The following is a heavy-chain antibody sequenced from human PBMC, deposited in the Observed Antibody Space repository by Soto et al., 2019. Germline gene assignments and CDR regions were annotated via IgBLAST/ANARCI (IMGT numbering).Heavy chain of an antibody. D-gene: IGHD3-16*01. Sequence: GGSLRLSCAASGFTFSSHGMHWVRQAPGKGLEWVAVISYDGSNKYYADSVKGRFTISRDNSKNTLYLQMNSLRAEDTAVYYCAKEVYDYMGGGETYYMDVWGKGTTVTVSS. CDR3: AKEVYDYMGGGETYYMDV. J-gene: IGHJ6*03. CDR1: GFTFSSHG. CDR2: ISYDGSNK. V-gene: IGHV3-30*18.